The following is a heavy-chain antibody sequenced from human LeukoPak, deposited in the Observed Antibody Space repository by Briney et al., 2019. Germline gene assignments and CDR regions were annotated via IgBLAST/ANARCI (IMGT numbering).Heavy chain of an antibody. V-gene: IGHV1-8*03. D-gene: IGHD3-22*01. CDR2: MNPNSGNT. CDR3: ARADDSSGYYNLYDY. J-gene: IGHJ4*02. Sequence: ASVKVSCKASGYTFTSYDINWVRQATGQGLEWMGWMNPNSGNTGYAQKFQGRVTITRNTSISTAYMELRSLRSEDTAVYYCARADDSSGYYNLYDYWGQGTLVTVSS. CDR1: GYTFTSYD.